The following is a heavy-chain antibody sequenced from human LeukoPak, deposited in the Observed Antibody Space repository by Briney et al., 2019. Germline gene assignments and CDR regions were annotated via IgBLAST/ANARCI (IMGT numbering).Heavy chain of an antibody. CDR2: IKQDGSEK. J-gene: IGHJ4*02. CDR1: GYTFTSYG. D-gene: IGHD6-13*01. Sequence: ASVKVSCKASGYTFTSYGISWVRQAPGKGLEWVANIKQDGSEKYYVDSVEGRFTISRDNAKNSLYLQMNSLRAEDTALYYCAKALYSSSWSGFDYWGQGTLVTVSS. V-gene: IGHV3-7*03. CDR3: AKALYSSSWSGFDY.